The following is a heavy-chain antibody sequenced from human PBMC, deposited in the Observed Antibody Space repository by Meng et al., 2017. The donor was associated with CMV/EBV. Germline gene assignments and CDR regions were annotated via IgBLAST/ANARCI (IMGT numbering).Heavy chain of an antibody. V-gene: IGHV3-21*01. CDR1: GFTFSSYS. Sequence: GGSLRLSCAASGFTFSSYSMNWVRQAPGKGLEWVPSISSSSSYIYYADSVKGRFTISRDNAKNSLYLQMNSLRAEDTAVYYCARRYCSSTSCPLYYGMDVWGQGTTVTVSS. J-gene: IGHJ6*02. CDR3: ARRYCSSTSCPLYYGMDV. D-gene: IGHD2-2*01. CDR2: ISSSSSYI.